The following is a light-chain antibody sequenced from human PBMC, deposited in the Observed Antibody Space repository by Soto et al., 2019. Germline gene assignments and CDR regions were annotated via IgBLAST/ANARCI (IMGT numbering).Light chain of an antibody. CDR2: AAS. CDR1: QSVSSRY. CDR3: QQCDASPFT. Sequence: EIVLTQSPGTLSLSPGERATLSCRASQSVSSRYFAWYQQKPGQAPNLLIYAASSRAAGIPDRFSGSGSGTDFTLTISRLEPEDVAVYYCQQCDASPFTFGPGTKVDIQ. J-gene: IGKJ3*01. V-gene: IGKV3-20*01.